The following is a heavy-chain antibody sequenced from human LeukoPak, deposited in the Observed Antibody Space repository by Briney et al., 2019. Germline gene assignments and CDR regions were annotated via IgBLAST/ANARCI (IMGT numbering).Heavy chain of an antibody. CDR3: ARESLGSYKTVVIVARGHDAFDM. V-gene: IGHV1-2*02. D-gene: IGHD3-22*01. CDR1: GYTFTGHY. J-gene: IGHJ3*02. CDR2: INPNTGDT. Sequence: GASVKVSCKASGYTFTGHYLHWVRQAPGQGLEWMGWINPNTGDTEYTQKFQGRVSMTRDTSTSTVYMNVSNLRSEDTAVYYCARESLGSYKTVVIVARGHDAFDMWGQGTMVTVSS.